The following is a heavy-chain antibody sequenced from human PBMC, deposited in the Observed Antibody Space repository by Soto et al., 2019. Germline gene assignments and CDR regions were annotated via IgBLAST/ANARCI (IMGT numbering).Heavy chain of an antibody. CDR2: IKQDGSEK. J-gene: IGHJ5*02. Sequence: GGSLRLSCAASGFTFSSYWMSWVRQAPGKGLEWVANIKQDGSEKYYVDSVKGRFTISRDNAKNSLYLQMNSLRAEDTAVYYCARHRYCTNGVCLKQRYNWFDPWGQGTLVTVSS. V-gene: IGHV3-7*01. D-gene: IGHD2-8*01. CDR3: ARHRYCTNGVCLKQRYNWFDP. CDR1: GFTFSSYW.